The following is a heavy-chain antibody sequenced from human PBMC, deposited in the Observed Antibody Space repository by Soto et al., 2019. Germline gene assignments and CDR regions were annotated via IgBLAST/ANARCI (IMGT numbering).Heavy chain of an antibody. CDR3: AKADGEQWLLPHLDK. V-gene: IGHV3-23*01. Sequence: EVQLLESGGGVVQPGGSLRLSCVASGFNFKKFAMSWVRQAPGEGLEWVSGISCCGGSTSYADSVKGRFSIARDDSTNTLSLQMNNLRVEDTAQYYCAKADGEQWLLPHLDKGGQGPLVTVS. J-gene: IGHJ4*02. D-gene: IGHD6-19*01. CDR2: ISCCGGST. CDR1: GFNFKKFA.